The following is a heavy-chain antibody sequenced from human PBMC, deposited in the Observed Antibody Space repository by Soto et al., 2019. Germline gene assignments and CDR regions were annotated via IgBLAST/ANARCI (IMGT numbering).Heavy chain of an antibody. CDR1: GFTFSDYY. Sequence: QVQLVESGGGLVKPGGSLRLSCAASGFTFSDYYMSWIRQAPGKGLEGVSYISSSSSYTNYADSVKGRFTISTDNAKNSLYLRMNSRIAEESAVYYCARYLWGSGYSSHLFDYWGQGTLVTVSS. V-gene: IGHV3-11*06. CDR2: ISSSSSYT. D-gene: IGHD3-22*01. J-gene: IGHJ4*02. CDR3: ARYLWGSGYSSHLFDY.